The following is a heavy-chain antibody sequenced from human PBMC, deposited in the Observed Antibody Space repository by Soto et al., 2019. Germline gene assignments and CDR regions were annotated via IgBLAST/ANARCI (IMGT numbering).Heavy chain of an antibody. V-gene: IGHV4-39*01. D-gene: IGHD6-19*01. Sequence: PSETLSLTCSVSGGSISSSSYYWGWIRQPPGKGLEWIGSIYYSGSTYYNPSLKSRVTISEDTSKNQYSLKLSSVTAADTAVYFCASIAVAGLLFDYWGQGTLVTVSS. CDR1: GGSISSSSYY. J-gene: IGHJ4*02. CDR2: IYYSGST. CDR3: ASIAVAGLLFDY.